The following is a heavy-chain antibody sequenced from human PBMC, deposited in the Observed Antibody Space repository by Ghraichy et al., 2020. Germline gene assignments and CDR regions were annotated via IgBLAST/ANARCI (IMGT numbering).Heavy chain of an antibody. J-gene: IGHJ5*02. D-gene: IGHD1-26*01. Sequence: ASVKVSCKASGYTFTGYYMHWVRQAPGQGLEWMGWINPNSGGTNYAQKFQGRVTMTRDTSISTAYMELSRLRSDDTAVYYCARDEGWEPDGKNHWGQGTLVTVSS. CDR1: GYTFTGYY. V-gene: IGHV1-2*02. CDR2: INPNSGGT. CDR3: ARDEGWEPDGKNH.